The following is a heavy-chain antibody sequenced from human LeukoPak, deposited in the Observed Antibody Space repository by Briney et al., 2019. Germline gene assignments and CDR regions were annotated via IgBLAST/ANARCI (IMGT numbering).Heavy chain of an antibody. CDR1: GGSISSGSYY. CDR2: IYTSGSI. J-gene: IGHJ6*03. V-gene: IGHV4-61*02. CDR3: ARGGPDYYYYYMDV. Sequence: SQTLSLTCTVSGGSISSGSYYWSWIRQPAGKGLEWIGRIYTSGSINYNPSLKSRVTISVDTSKNQFSLELSSVTAADTAVYYCARGGPDYYYYYMDVWGKGTTVTVSS.